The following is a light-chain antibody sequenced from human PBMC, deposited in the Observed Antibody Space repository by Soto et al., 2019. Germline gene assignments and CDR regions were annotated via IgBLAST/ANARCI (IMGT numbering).Light chain of an antibody. CDR2: SAS. Sequence: DIQLTQSPSFLSASVGDRVTITCRASQVFSSYLVWYQQKPGRAPKLLIYSASTLQSGVPSRYSGSGSGTEFTLKINSLQPEDFATYFCQQVNSYPLTFGGGTKVEI. CDR3: QQVNSYPLT. CDR1: QVFSSY. J-gene: IGKJ4*01. V-gene: IGKV1-9*01.